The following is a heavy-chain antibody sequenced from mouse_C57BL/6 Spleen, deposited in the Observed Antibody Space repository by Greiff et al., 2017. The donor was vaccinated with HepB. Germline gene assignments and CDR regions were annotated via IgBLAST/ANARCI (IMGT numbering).Heavy chain of an antibody. CDR1: GYTFTSYW. CDR2: IDPYDSYT. CDR3: ARTPVVAEGFAY. J-gene: IGHJ3*01. V-gene: IGHV1-50*01. Sequence: QVQLQQPGAELVKPGASVKLSCKASGYTFTSYWMQWVKQRTGQGLEWIGEIDPYDSYTKYNQKFTGKATLTVDTSSSTAYMQLSSLTSEDSAVYYCARTPVVAEGFAYWGQGTLVTVSA. D-gene: IGHD1-1*01.